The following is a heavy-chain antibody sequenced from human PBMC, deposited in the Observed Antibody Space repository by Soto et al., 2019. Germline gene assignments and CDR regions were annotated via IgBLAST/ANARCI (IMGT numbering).Heavy chain of an antibody. CDR1: GFTFSSYG. V-gene: IGHV3-30*02. CDR2: IWYDGSNK. Sequence: GGSLRLSCAASGFTFSSYGMHWVRQAPGKGLEWVAVIWYDGSNKYYADSVKGRFTISRDNSKNTLYLQMNSLRAEDTAEYYCAKSYGSGSWGFDYWGQGTLVTVSS. D-gene: IGHD6-19*01. CDR3: AKSYGSGSWGFDY. J-gene: IGHJ4*02.